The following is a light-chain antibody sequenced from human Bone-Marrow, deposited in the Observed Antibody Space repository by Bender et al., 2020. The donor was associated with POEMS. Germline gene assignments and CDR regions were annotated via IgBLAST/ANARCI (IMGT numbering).Light chain of an antibody. J-gene: IGLJ2*01. CDR2: EHR. CDR1: KLGNGD. Sequence: ELTQPPSVSVSPGQTASISCSGDKLGNGDFSWYQQKTGQSPVLVMYEHRRRPSGIPERFSGSTSGNTATLTISGAQPMDEGDYYCQTWDSNTAVFGGGTKLTVL. CDR3: QTWDSNTAV. V-gene: IGLV3-1*01.